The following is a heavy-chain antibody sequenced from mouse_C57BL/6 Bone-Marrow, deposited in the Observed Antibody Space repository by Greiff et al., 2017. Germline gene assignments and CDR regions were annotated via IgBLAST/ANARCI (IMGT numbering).Heavy chain of an antibody. Sequence: EVQLVESGAELVRPGASVKLSCTASGFNIKDDYMHWVKQRPEQGLEWIGWIDPENGDTEYASKFQGKATITADTSSNTAYLQLSSLTSEDTAVYYCTTEDDYDESYFDYWGQGTTLTVSS. CDR1: GFNIKDDY. D-gene: IGHD2-4*01. V-gene: IGHV14-4*01. CDR3: TTEDDYDESYFDY. CDR2: IDPENGDT. J-gene: IGHJ2*01.